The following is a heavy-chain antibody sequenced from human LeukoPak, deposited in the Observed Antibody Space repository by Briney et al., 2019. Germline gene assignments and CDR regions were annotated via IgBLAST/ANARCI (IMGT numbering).Heavy chain of an antibody. CDR1: GFTFGDYA. V-gene: IGHV3-49*03. Sequence: LTGGSLRLSCTASGFTFGDYAMSWFRQAPGKGLEWVGFIRSKAYGGTTEYAASVKGRFTISRDDSKSIAYLQMNSLKTEDTAVYYCTRERLDDSSGYSVFDYWGQGTLVTVSS. D-gene: IGHD3-22*01. J-gene: IGHJ4*02. CDR2: IRSKAYGGTT. CDR3: TRERLDDSSGYSVFDY.